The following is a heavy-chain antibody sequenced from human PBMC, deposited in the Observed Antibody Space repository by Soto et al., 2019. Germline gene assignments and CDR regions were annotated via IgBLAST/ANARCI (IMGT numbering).Heavy chain of an antibody. J-gene: IGHJ5*02. CDR2: ISYDGSNK. V-gene: IGHV3-30*18. CDR3: AKDGSARLRWFDP. D-gene: IGHD5-18*01. Sequence: GGSLRLSCAASGFTFSSYGMHWVRQAPGKGLEWVAVISYDGSNKYYADSVKGRFTISRDNSKNTLYLQMNSLRAEDTAVYYCAKDGSARLRWFDPWGQGTLVTVSS. CDR1: GFTFSSYG.